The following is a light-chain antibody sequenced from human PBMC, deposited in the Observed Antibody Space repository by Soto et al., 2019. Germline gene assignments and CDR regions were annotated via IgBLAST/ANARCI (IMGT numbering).Light chain of an antibody. CDR2: EVS. Sequence: QSALTQPASVSGSPGQSITISCTGTSSDIGSNNYVSWFQQRPGKAPTLIIYEVSNRPSGVFTHFSGSKSGNTASLTISGLLPEDEAEYYCSSYTTTPRLFGGGTKVTVL. CDR1: SSDIGSNNY. J-gene: IGLJ3*02. V-gene: IGLV2-14*01. CDR3: SSYTTTPRL.